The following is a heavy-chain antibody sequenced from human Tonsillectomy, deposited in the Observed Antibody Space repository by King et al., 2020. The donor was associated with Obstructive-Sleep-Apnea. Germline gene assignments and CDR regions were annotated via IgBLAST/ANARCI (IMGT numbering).Heavy chain of an antibody. CDR3: ARGNYGDYAEYYFDY. V-gene: IGHV3-30*04. J-gene: IGHJ4*02. Sequence: VQLVESGGGVVQPGRSLRLSCAASGFTFSSYAMHWVRQAPGKGLEWVAVISYDGSNKYYADSVKGRFTISRDNSKNTLYLQMNSLRAEDTAVYYCARGNYGDYAEYYFDYWGQGTLVTVSS. D-gene: IGHD4-17*01. CDR1: GFTFSSYA. CDR2: ISYDGSNK.